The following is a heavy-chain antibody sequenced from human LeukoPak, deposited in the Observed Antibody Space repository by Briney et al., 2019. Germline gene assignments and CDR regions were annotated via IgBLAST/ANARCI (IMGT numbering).Heavy chain of an antibody. Sequence: SETLSLTCAVYGGSFSGYYWSWIRQPPGKGLEWIGEINHSGSTNYNPSLKSPVTISVDTSKNQFSLKLNSVTADDTAVYYCAIDSSGSDDAFDIWGQGTMVTVSS. CDR1: GGSFSGYY. J-gene: IGHJ3*02. D-gene: IGHD6-19*01. CDR2: INHSGST. CDR3: AIDSSGSDDAFDI. V-gene: IGHV4-34*01.